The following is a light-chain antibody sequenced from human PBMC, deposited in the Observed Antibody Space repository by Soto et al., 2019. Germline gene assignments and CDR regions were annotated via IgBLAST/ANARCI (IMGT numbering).Light chain of an antibody. CDR1: QSVSSSS. J-gene: IGKJ2*01. Sequence: EIVLTQSPGTLSLSPGERATLSCRASQSVSSSSITRYQQKPGQAPRLLIYGASTSATGIPDRFSGSGCGTDFSLTISRLEPEDVAVYYCLQFHNSPLYTFPQRTKVEIK. CDR2: GAS. CDR3: LQFHNSPLYT. V-gene: IGKV3-20*01.